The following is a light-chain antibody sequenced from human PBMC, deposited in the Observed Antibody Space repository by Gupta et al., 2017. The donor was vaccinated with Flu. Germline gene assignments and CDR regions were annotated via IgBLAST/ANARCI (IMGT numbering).Light chain of an antibody. CDR2: GDN. Sequence: QSVLTQPPSASGTPGQRVTVSCSGSTSNIGRNAVNWYQQFPGTAPKLLIYGDNRRPSGVPDRFSGSKSGTSASLAISGRQAEEEADYNGAVWDDSPNGPVFGGGTKLTVL. CDR1: TSNIGRNA. CDR3: AVWDDSPNGPV. V-gene: IGLV1-44*01. J-gene: IGLJ3*02.